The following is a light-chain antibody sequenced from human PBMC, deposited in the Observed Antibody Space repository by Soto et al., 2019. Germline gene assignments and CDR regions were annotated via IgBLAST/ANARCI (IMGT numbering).Light chain of an antibody. CDR2: GDN. Sequence: QLVLTQPPSVSGAPGQRVTISCTGSSSNIGAPYDVHWYQHLPGTAPKLLIFGDNNRPSGVPDRFSGSKSGTSASLAITRLQAEDEADYYCSSYTSSSTVVFGGGTKLTVL. V-gene: IGLV1-40*01. CDR1: SSNIGAPYD. J-gene: IGLJ2*01. CDR3: SSYTSSSTVV.